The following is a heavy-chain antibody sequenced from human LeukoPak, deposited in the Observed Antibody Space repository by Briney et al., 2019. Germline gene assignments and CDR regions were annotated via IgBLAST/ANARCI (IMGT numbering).Heavy chain of an antibody. CDR3: AKARGSRITGFDY. Sequence: GRSLRLSCAASGFTFSSYAMSWVRQAPGKGLESFSVISGGGGSTYYADSVKGRFTISRDNSKNTLYLQMNSQRAEDTAVYYCAKARGSRITGFDYWGQGTGVTVSA. J-gene: IGHJ4*02. CDR1: GFTFSSYA. CDR2: ISGGGGST. V-gene: IGHV3-23*01. D-gene: IGHD1-20*01.